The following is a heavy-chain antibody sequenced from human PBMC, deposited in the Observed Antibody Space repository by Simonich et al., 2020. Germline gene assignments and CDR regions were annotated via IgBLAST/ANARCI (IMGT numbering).Heavy chain of an antibody. CDR2: INPNSGAT. J-gene: IGHJ3*02. Sequence: QVQLVQSGAEVKKPGASVKVSCKASGYTFTGYYMHWVGQAPGQGLEWRGCINPNSGATNYAQKLQGRVTMTRDTSISTAYMELSRLRSDDTAVYYCARVRFEAFDIWGQGTMVTVSS. CDR1: GYTFTGYY. CDR3: ARVRFEAFDI. V-gene: IGHV1-2*02.